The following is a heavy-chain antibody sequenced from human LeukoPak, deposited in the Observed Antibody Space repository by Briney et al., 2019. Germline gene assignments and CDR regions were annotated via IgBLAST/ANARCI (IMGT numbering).Heavy chain of an antibody. Sequence: PGGSLRLSCAASELTVSSNCMTWVRQAPGKGLEWVSFIYSDSSTYYADSVRGRFTISRDNSKNTLYLQMNSLRAEDTAVYYCARRAGIYSHPYDYXGQGTLVTVSS. V-gene: IGHV3-53*01. J-gene: IGHJ4*02. CDR3: ARRAGIYSHPYDY. CDR2: IYSDSST. D-gene: IGHD1-14*01. CDR1: ELTVSSNC.